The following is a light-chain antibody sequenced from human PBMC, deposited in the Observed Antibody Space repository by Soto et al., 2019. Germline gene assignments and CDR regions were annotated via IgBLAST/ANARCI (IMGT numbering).Light chain of an antibody. V-gene: IGLV1-51*02. Sequence: QSVLTQPPSVSAAPGQTVTISCSGSSSNIGNNYVSWYQQLPGAAPKLLIYENNKRPSGIPDRFSGSKSGTSATLGITGLQTGDEADYYCGTWDGGLSEDVFGGGTKLTVL. J-gene: IGLJ3*02. CDR1: SSNIGNNY. CDR3: GTWDGGLSEDV. CDR2: ENN.